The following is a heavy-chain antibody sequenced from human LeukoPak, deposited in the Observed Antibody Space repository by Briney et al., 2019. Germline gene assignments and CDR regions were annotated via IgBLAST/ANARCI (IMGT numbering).Heavy chain of an antibody. CDR3: ARSGYSSVLGGEYYFDY. V-gene: IGHV1-3*01. J-gene: IGHJ4*02. CDR1: GYTFTDYA. D-gene: IGHD6-19*01. Sequence: ASVKVSCKASGYTFTDYAIHWVRRAPGQGLEWMAWINPGSGNTKYSQRFQGSVTITSDSSASTAYMELSSLRSEDTAVDYCARSGYSSVLGGEYYFDYWGQGTLVTVSS. CDR2: INPGSGNT.